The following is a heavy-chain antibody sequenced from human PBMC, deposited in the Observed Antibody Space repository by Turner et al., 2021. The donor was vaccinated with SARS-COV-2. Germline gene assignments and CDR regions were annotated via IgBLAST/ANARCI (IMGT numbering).Heavy chain of an antibody. CDR1: GFTFSSYS. V-gene: IGHV3-23*01. J-gene: IGHJ4*02. CDR3: AKVASNPGDYFDY. CDR2: ISDSVGST. Sequence: EVQLLDSGGGLVQPGGSLRLSCSASGFTFSSYSMSWVRQAPGKGLEWVSGISDSVGSTYYADSVKGRYTISRDNSKNTLYLQMNSLRAEDTAVYYCAKVASNPGDYFDYWGQGTLVTVSS. D-gene: IGHD4-17*01.